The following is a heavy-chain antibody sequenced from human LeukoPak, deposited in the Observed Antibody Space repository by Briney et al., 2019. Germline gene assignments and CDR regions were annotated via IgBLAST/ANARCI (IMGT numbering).Heavy chain of an antibody. CDR3: AVTSLTYYYDSSGYLPYGMDV. V-gene: IGHV1-2*02. Sequence: GASVKVSCKASGYTFTGYYMHWVRQAPGQGLEWMGWINPNSGGTNYAQKFQGRVTMTRDTSISTAYMELSRLRSDDTAVYYCAVTSLTYYYDSSGYLPYGMDVWAKGPRSPSP. CDR2: INPNSGGT. J-gene: IGHJ6*02. CDR1: GYTFTGYY. D-gene: IGHD3-22*01.